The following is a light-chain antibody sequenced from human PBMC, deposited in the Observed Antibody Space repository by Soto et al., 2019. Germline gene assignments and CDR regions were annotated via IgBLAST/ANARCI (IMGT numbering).Light chain of an antibody. CDR2: GAS. CDR1: QSVSSSY. J-gene: IGKJ1*01. V-gene: IGKV3-20*01. CDR3: QQYGSSTWT. Sequence: EIVLTQSPGTLSLSPGERATLSCRASQSVSSSYLAWYQQKPGQAPRLLIYGASSRATGIPDRFSGSWSGTAFTLTISRLEPEDFAVYYCQQYGSSTWTFGQGTKV.